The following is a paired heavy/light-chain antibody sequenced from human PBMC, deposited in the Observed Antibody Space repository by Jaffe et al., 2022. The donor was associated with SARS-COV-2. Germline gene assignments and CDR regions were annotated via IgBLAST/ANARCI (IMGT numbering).Light chain of an antibody. CDR2: KIS. J-gene: IGKJ1*01. V-gene: IGKV2-30*02. Sequence: DVVMTQSPLSLPVALGQSASISCRSSQRLVHSDGNTYLNWFQQRPGQSPRRLIYKISNRDSGVPDRFSGSGSGTDFTLKISRVEAEDVGVYYCMQGTHWPRTFGQGTKVEIK. CDR1: QRLVHSDGNTY. CDR3: MQGTHWPRT.
Heavy chain of an antibody. J-gene: IGHJ4*02. V-gene: IGHV3-23*01. CDR1: GIIFSDFG. CDR2: IRNDGGET. Sequence: EVHLLQSGGGLVQPGGSLRLSCTASGIIFSDFGMSWVRQAPGKGLEWVSEIRNDGGETHYADSVKGRFTVSRDNSRKILFLQMRSLRVEDTAVYYCAKSWQLGNWGQGSLVTVSS. D-gene: IGHD6-13*01. CDR3: AKSWQLGN.